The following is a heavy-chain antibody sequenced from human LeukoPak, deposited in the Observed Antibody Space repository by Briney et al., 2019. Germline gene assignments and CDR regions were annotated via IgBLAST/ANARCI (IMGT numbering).Heavy chain of an antibody. V-gene: IGHV3-30-3*01. CDR1: GFTFSSYA. Sequence: GGSLRLSCAASGFTFSSYAMHWVRQAPGKGLEWVAVISYDGSNKYYADSVKGRFTISRDNSKNTLYLQMNSLRAEDTAVYYCARDPNLAAAALYYYYGMDVWGQGTTVTVSS. D-gene: IGHD6-13*01. CDR3: ARDPNLAAAALYYYYGMDV. CDR2: ISYDGSNK. J-gene: IGHJ6*02.